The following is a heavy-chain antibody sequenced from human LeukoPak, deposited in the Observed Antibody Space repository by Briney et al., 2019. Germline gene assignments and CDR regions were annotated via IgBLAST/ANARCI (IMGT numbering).Heavy chain of an antibody. CDR2: INPSGGST. CDR3: ARGSHYSRFDY. CDR1: GYTFTNYF. V-gene: IGHV1-46*01. D-gene: IGHD5-18*01. J-gene: IGHJ4*02. Sequence: VASEKVSCKASGYTFTNYFVHWVRQAPGQGLEWMGIINPSGGSTSYAQKFQGRVTMTRDTSTSTVYMELTSLRSEDTAVYYCARGSHYSRFDYWGQGTLVTVSS.